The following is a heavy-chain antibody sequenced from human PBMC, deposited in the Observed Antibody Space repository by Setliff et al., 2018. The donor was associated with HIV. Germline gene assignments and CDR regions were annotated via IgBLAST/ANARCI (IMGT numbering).Heavy chain of an antibody. J-gene: IGHJ3*02. V-gene: IGHV4-59*01. CDR1: GGSMSSYY. CDR2: IYYTGST. D-gene: IGHD2-21*02. CDR3: ARRVVTAIIDAFDI. Sequence: PSETLSLTCTVSGGSMSSYYWSWIRQPPGKGLEWIGSIYYTGSTDYNPSLMSRVTISLDTPKNQFSLKLSSVTAADTAVYYCARRVVTAIIDAFDIWGQGTMVTVSS.